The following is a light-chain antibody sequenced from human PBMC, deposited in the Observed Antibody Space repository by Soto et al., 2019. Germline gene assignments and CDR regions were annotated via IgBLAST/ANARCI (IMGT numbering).Light chain of an antibody. CDR2: RGT. Sequence: QSVLAQPASVSGSPGQSITISCTGTSSDVGAYDAVSWYQQHPGKAPQVIIYRGTKRPSGVSTRFSGSVSGNTASLTVSGLQAEDEGDYHCCSYAGSDVFVFGTGTKVTVL. CDR1: SSDVGAYDA. J-gene: IGLJ1*01. CDR3: CSYAGSDVFV. V-gene: IGLV2-23*01.